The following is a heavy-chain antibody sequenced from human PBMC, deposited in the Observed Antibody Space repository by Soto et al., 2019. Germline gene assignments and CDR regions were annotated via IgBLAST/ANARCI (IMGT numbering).Heavy chain of an antibody. CDR1: GGSISSSNC. J-gene: IGHJ5*02. V-gene: IGHV4-4*02. D-gene: IGHD3-10*01. CDR2: IYHSGST. Sequence: QVQLQEPGPGLVKPSGTLSLTCAVSGGSISSSNCWSWVRQPPGKGLGWIGEIYHSGSTNYNPSLKSRVTISVDKSKNQFSLKLSSVTAADTAVYYCARLYMVRGVMDWFDPWGQGTLVTVSS. CDR3: ARLYMVRGVMDWFDP.